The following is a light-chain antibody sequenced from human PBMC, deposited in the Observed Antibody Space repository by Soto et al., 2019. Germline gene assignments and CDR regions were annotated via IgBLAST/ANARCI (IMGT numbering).Light chain of an antibody. CDR1: SSDVGGYNY. Sequence: QSALTQPASVSGSPGQSITISCTGTSSDVGGYNYVSWYQQHPGKAPKLMIYEVSNQPSGVSNRFSGSKSDNTASLTISGLQAEDEADYYCSSYTSFSTYVFGTGTKVTVL. CDR2: EVS. J-gene: IGLJ1*01. V-gene: IGLV2-14*01. CDR3: SSYTSFSTYV.